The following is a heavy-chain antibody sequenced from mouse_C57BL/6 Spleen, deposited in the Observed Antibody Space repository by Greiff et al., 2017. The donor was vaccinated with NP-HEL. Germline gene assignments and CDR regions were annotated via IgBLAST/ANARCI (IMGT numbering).Heavy chain of an antibody. Sequence: QVQLQQSGAELVKPGASVKMSCKASGYTFTSYWITWVKQRPGQGLEWIGDIYPGSGSTNYNEKFKSKATMTVDTSSSTAYMQLSSLTSEDSAVYYCASQTAQAWDYWGQGTTLTVSS. D-gene: IGHD3-2*02. CDR2: IYPGSGST. CDR3: ASQTAQAWDY. CDR1: GYTFTSYW. J-gene: IGHJ2*01. V-gene: IGHV1-55*01.